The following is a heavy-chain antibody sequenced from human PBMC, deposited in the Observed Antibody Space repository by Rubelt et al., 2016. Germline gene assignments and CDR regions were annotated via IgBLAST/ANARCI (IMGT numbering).Heavy chain of an antibody. CDR3: ARVRDSSGYYADWYFDL. J-gene: IGHJ2*01. CDR2: VSYDGSNK. Sequence: SSYAMHWVRQAPGKGLDRVAVVSYDGSNKFYADSVKGRFTISRDTSKNTLYLQMNSLRAEDTAVYYCARVRDSSGYYADWYFDLWGRGTLVTVSS. V-gene: IGHV3-30*04. CDR1: SSYA. D-gene: IGHD3-22*01.